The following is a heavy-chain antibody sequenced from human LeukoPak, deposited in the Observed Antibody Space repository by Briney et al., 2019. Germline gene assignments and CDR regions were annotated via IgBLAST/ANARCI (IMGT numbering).Heavy chain of an antibody. CDR3: ARGPSSNWFDP. D-gene: IGHD6-6*01. V-gene: IGHV4-34*01. Sequence: SETLSLTCAVYGGSFSGYYWSWIRQPPGKGLEWIGEINHSGSTNYNPSLKRRVTISVDTSKNQFSLKLSCVTAADTAVYYCARGPSSNWFDPWGQGTLVTVSS. CDR2: INHSGST. CDR1: GGSFSGYY. J-gene: IGHJ5*02.